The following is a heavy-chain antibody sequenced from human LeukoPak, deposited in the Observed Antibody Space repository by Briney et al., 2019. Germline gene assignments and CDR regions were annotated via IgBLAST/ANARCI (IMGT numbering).Heavy chain of an antibody. CDR2: MNPSSGNT. Sequence: GASVKVSCKASGYTFTSYDINWVRQATGQGLEWMGWMNPSSGNTGYAQKFQGRVTMTRNTSISTAYMELSSLRSEDTAVYYCARGGFLEWLGSSGMDVWGQGTTVTVSS. D-gene: IGHD3-3*01. CDR1: GYTFTSYD. J-gene: IGHJ6*02. V-gene: IGHV1-8*01. CDR3: ARGGFLEWLGSSGMDV.